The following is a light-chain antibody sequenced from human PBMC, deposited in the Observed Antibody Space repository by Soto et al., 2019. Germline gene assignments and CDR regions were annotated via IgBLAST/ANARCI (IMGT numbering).Light chain of an antibody. V-gene: IGKV3-11*01. J-gene: IGKJ1*01. CDR3: QQRSTWWT. CDR2: DAS. CDR1: QRVSSY. Sequence: EIVLTQSPATLSLSPGERATLSCRASQRVSSYLAWYQQKPGQAPRLVMYDASNRATGIPARFSGSGSGTDFTLTISSLEPEDFAIYYCQQRSTWWTFGQGTKVDIK.